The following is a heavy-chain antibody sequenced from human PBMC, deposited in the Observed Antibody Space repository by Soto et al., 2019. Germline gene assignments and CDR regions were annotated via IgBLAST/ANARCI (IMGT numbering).Heavy chain of an antibody. Sequence: QVQLQESGPGLVKPSQTLSLTCTVSGGSISSGGYYWSWIRQHPGKGLEWIGYIYYSGSTYYNPSLRSRVTISVETSNNQFSVRLSSVTAAGTAVYYCARDTMVRGVSNDYWGQGTLVTVSS. D-gene: IGHD3-10*01. CDR1: GGSISSGGYY. V-gene: IGHV4-31*03. J-gene: IGHJ4*02. CDR3: ARDTMVRGVSNDY. CDR2: IYYSGST.